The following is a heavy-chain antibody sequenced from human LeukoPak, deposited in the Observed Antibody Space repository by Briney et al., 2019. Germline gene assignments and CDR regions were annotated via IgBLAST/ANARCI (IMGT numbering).Heavy chain of an antibody. Sequence: GGSLRLSCAASGFTFSTSAMSWVRQAPGKGLEWVSAISGSGGRAYFADSVEGRFTFSRDNSKNTLWLQMNSLKAEDTAVCYCARAGKAAAFDYWGQGTLVTVSS. CDR1: GFTFSTSA. CDR3: ARAGKAAAFDY. D-gene: IGHD2-15*01. CDR2: ISGSGGRA. V-gene: IGHV3-23*01. J-gene: IGHJ4*02.